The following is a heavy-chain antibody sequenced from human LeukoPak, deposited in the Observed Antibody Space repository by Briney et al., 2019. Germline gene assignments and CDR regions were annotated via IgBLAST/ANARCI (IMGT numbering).Heavy chain of an antibody. V-gene: IGHV1-2*02. CDR1: GYTFTGYY. D-gene: IGHD3-22*01. CDR3: ARGGSLYYYYDSSGYYYVG. CDR2: INPNSGGT. Sequence: ASVKVSCKASGYTFTGYYMHWVRQAPGQGLEWMGWINPNSGGTNYAQKFQGRVTMTRDTSISTAYMELSRLRSDDTAVYYCARGGSLYYYYDSSGYYYVGWGQGTLVTVSS. J-gene: IGHJ4*02.